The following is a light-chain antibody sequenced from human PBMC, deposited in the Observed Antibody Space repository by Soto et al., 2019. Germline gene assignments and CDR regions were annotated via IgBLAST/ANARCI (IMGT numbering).Light chain of an antibody. CDR2: VAS. V-gene: IGKV1-9*01. J-gene: IGKJ3*01. Sequence: DIQLTQSPSFLYASVGDRVTITCRASQDTRSYLAWYQQKPGKAPKLLIYVASTLQSGVPSRFSGSGSGTEFTLTISSLQPEDFATYYCQQHNSYPLTFGPGTKVEIK. CDR1: QDTRSY. CDR3: QQHNSYPLT.